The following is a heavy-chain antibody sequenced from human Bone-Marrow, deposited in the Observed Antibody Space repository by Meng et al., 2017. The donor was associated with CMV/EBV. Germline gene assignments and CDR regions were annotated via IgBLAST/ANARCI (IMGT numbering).Heavy chain of an antibody. V-gene: IGHV4-39*01. Sequence: SETLSLTCTVPGGSISSSSYYWGWIRQPPGKGLEWIGSIYYSGSTYYNPSLKSRVTISVDTSKSQFSLKLSSVTAADTAVYYCARHSIQAYGDYLYSSAFDIWGQGTMVTVSS. J-gene: IGHJ3*02. CDR2: IYYSGST. CDR3: ARHSIQAYGDYLYSSAFDI. D-gene: IGHD4-17*01. CDR1: GGSISSSSYY.